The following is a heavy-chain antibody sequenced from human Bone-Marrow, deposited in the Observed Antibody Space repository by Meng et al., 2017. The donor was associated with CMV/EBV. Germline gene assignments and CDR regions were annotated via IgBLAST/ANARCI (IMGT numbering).Heavy chain of an antibody. CDR2: VSWNGSRT. CDR3: VRIPLGDCSSTSCYLRGGWFDP. J-gene: IGHJ5*02. V-gene: IGHV3-35*01. Sequence: GESLKISCAASGFTFSNSDMNWVHQAPGKRLEWVSGVSWNGSRTHYADSVKGRFIISRDNSRNTLYLQTNSLRAEDTAVYYCVRIPLGDCSSTSCYLRGGWFDPWGQGTLVTVSS. D-gene: IGHD2-2*01. CDR1: GFTFSNSD.